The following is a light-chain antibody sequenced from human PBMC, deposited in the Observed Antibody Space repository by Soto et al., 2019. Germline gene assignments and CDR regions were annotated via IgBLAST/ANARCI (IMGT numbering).Light chain of an antibody. J-gene: IGKJ4*01. V-gene: IGKV4-1*01. CDR1: QSVLYSSNNKNY. Sequence: DIVMTQSPDSLAVSLGERATINCKSSQSVLYSSNNKNYLAWYQQTLGQPPKLLIYWASTRVSGVPDRFSGSGSGTEFTLTISSLQAEDVAVYYCQQYYSTPPTFGGGTKVEIK. CDR3: QQYYSTPPT. CDR2: WAS.